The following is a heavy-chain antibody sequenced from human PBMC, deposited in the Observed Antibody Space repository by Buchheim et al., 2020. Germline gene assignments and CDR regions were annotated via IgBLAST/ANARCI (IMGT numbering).Heavy chain of an antibody. CDR3: ATTTLQMATIGFSLY. Sequence: QVQLVQSGAEVKKPGASVQVSCKASGYTFTGYYMHWVRQAPGQGLEWMGWINPNSGGTNSAQKFQGRVTMTRATSTSPAHMELSRLRSDDTAVYYCATTTLQMATIGFSLYWGQGTL. J-gene: IGHJ4*02. D-gene: IGHD5-24*01. V-gene: IGHV1-2*02. CDR2: INPNSGGT. CDR1: GYTFTGYY.